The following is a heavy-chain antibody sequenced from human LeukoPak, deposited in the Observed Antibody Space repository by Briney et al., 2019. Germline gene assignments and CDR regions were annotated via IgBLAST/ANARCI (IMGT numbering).Heavy chain of an antibody. CDR1: GASISSSNDY. V-gene: IGHV4-39*01. J-gene: IGHJ4*02. Sequence: PSETLSLTCTVSGASISSSNDYWGWIRQAPGKGLEWIGSGFYGGSAHYNPSLKSRATISVDTSKNQFSLKLSSVTAADAAMYYCARQFATASADTRGYFDFWGQGTVATVSS. D-gene: IGHD2-2*01. CDR3: ARQFATASADTRGYFDF. CDR2: GFYGGSA.